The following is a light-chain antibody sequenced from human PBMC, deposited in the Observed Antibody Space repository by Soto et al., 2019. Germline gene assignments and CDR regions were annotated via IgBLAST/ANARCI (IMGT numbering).Light chain of an antibody. Sequence: PLTQSPASVPASVGYRVTITCRAVQHISTDLAWYQQKTGEAPTLMSYAASSLQSGVPSRFSGSGSGTDFTLTISSLPPEDFATYYCQQSYSTPLTFGGGTKVDI. V-gene: IGKV1-39*01. CDR1: QHISTD. CDR2: AAS. J-gene: IGKJ4*01. CDR3: QQSYSTPLT.